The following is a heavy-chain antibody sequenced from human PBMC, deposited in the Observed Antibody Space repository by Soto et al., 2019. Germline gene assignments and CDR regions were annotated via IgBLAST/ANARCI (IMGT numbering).Heavy chain of an antibody. CDR2: MNPNSGDT. V-gene: IGHV1-8*01. J-gene: IGHJ6*03. CDR3: ARGLKFTTPLVRGVNPYYYYYMDV. Sequence: QVQLVQSGAEVKKPGASVKVSCKASGYTFSSYDINWVRQATGQGLEWMGWMNPNSGDTNYPQKFQGRVTMTRKTSIATAYMELSSLRSEDTAVYYCARGLKFTTPLVRGVNPYYYYYMDVWGEGTTVTVSS. CDR1: GYTFSSYD. D-gene: IGHD3-10*01.